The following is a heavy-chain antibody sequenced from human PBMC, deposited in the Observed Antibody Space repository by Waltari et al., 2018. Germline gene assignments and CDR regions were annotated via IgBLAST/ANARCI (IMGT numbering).Heavy chain of an antibody. CDR2: IYYSGST. CDR3: ARQTSGYDGYYYYYMDV. J-gene: IGHJ6*03. D-gene: IGHD5-12*01. CDR1: GGSISSYY. V-gene: IGHV4-59*01. Sequence: QEQLQESGPGLVKPSETLSLTCTVSGGSISSYYWSWIRQPPGKGLEWIGYIYYSGSTNYNPSLKSRVTISVDTSKNQFSLKLSSVTAADTAVYYCARQTSGYDGYYYYYMDVWGKGTTVTVSS.